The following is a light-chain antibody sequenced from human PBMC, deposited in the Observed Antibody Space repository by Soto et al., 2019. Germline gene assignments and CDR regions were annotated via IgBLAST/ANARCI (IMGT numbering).Light chain of an antibody. J-gene: IGLJ1*01. V-gene: IGLV2-14*01. Sequence: QSALTQPASVSGSPGQSITTSCTGTSSDVGGYIYVSWYQQHPGKAPKLMIYDVTSRPSGVSYRFSGSKSGNTASLTISGLQAEDEGDYYCSSYTTSSSYVFGTGTKVTVL. CDR3: SSYTTSSSYV. CDR2: DVT. CDR1: SSDVGGYIY.